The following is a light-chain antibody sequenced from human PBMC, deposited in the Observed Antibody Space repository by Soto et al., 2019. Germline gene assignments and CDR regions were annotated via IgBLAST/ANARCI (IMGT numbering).Light chain of an antibody. CDR3: SSYTSSSTPLYV. V-gene: IGLV2-14*01. CDR1: SSDVGGYNY. J-gene: IGLJ1*01. CDR2: EVI. Sequence: QSALTQPASVSGSPGQSITISCTGTSSDVGGYNYVSWYQQYPGKAPKLMIYEVINRPSGVSNRFSGSKSGNTASLTISGLQAEDEADYYCSSYTSSSTPLYVFGTGTKVTVL.